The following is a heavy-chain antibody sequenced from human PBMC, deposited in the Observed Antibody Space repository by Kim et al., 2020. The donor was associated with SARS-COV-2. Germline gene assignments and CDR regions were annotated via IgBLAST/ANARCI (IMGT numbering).Heavy chain of an antibody. CDR2: IYYSGST. D-gene: IGHD4-17*01. Sequence: SETLSLTCTVSGGSISSSSYYWGWIRQPPGKGLEWIGSIYYSGSTYYNPSLKSRVTISVDTSKNQFSLKLSSVTAADTAVYYCARRDGDYVRWFDPWGQG. J-gene: IGHJ5*02. CDR1: GGSISSSSYY. CDR3: ARRDGDYVRWFDP. V-gene: IGHV4-39*01.